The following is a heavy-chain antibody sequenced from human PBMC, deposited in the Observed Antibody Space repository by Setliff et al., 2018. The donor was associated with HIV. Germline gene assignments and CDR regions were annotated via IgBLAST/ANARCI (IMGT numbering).Heavy chain of an antibody. Sequence: SETLSLTCTVSGVSISGYYWSWIRQPPGKGLEWIGYIYTSGSTNYNPSLKSRVTISVDTSKNQFSLKLNSVTAADTAVYYCASGREAVAGALHFDYWGQGPLVTVSS. D-gene: IGHD6-19*01. J-gene: IGHJ4*02. CDR2: IYTSGST. V-gene: IGHV4-4*08. CDR3: ASGREAVAGALHFDY. CDR1: GVSISGYY.